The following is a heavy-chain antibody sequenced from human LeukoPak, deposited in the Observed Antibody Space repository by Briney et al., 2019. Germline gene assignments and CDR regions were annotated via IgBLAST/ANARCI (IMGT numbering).Heavy chain of an antibody. J-gene: IGHJ4*02. CDR3: ASDSSGYYRNSTIDY. CDR1: GFTFSSYG. Sequence: GGSLRLSCAASGFTFSSYGMHWVRQAPGKGLEWVAVIWYDGSNKYYADSVKGRFTISRDNSKNTLYLQMNSLRAEDTAVYYCASDSSGYYRNSTIDYWGQGTLVTVSS. CDR2: IWYDGSNK. D-gene: IGHD3-22*01. V-gene: IGHV3-33*01.